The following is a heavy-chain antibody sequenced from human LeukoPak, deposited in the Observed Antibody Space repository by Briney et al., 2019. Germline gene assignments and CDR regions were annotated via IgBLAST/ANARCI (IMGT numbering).Heavy chain of an antibody. CDR3: ARHWFVTPNY. V-gene: IGHV4-39*01. Sequence: GLELIGIIYYICSPYYNPSLKSQVTISVDTSNNQFSLKLTSVTAADTAVYYCARHWFVTPNYWCQGTLVTVSS. CDR2: IYYICSP. J-gene: IGHJ4*02. D-gene: IGHD4-23*01.